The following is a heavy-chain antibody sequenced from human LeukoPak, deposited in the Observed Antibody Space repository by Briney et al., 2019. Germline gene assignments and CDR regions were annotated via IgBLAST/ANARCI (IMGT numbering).Heavy chain of an antibody. CDR1: GYSFTAYL. J-gene: IGHJ1*01. CDR2: INPNTGGT. V-gene: IGHV1-2*02. CDR3: ARDLVGATTLEEGF. D-gene: IGHD1-26*01. Sequence: GASVKVSCKASGYSFTAYLMHWVRQAPGQGLEWMGWINPNTGGTNYAQKFQGRVTMTRDTSISTAYMELTSLRSDDTALYYCARDLVGATTLEEGFWGQATLVTVSS.